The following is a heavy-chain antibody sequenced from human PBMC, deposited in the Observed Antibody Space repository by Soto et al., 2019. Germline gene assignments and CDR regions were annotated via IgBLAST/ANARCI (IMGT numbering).Heavy chain of an antibody. Sequence: ASVKVSCKASGGTFSSYAISWVRQAPGQGLEWMGGIIPIFGTANYAQKFQGRVTITADESTSTACMELSSLRSEDTAVYYCARDGDSGYGDYYYGMDVWGQGTTVTVSS. J-gene: IGHJ6*02. V-gene: IGHV1-69*13. CDR2: IIPIFGTA. CDR1: GGTFSSYA. CDR3: ARDGDSGYGDYYYGMDV. D-gene: IGHD4-17*01.